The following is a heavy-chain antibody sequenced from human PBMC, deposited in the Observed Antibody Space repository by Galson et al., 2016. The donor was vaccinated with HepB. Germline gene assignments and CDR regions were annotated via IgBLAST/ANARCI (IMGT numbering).Heavy chain of an antibody. V-gene: IGHV1-18*01. CDR2: ISVNNGNT. J-gene: IGHJ6*02. CDR3: ARAYDNYGDEYFYGLDV. CDR1: GYTFMTYG. Sequence: SVKVSCKASGYTFMTYGISWVRQAPGQGLEWMGRISVNNGNTNYAQKFQGRVFMTTDTATSTAYLEVRGLRSADTACYYCARAYDNYGDEYFYGLDVWGQGTTVTVSS. D-gene: IGHD4-17*01.